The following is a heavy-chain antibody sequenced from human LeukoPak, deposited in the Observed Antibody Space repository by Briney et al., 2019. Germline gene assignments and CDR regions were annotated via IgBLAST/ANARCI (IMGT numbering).Heavy chain of an antibody. CDR3: ARRISWSFDY. J-gene: IGHJ4*02. V-gene: IGHV4-39*01. Sequence: SETLSLTCTVSGGSISSVSYFWDWIRQPPGKGLKWIGSIYYSGSTYYNPSLKSRVTVSVDTSKNQFSLKLSSVTAADTALYYCARRISWSFDYWGQGTLVTVSS. CDR2: IYYSGST. CDR1: GGSISSVSYF. D-gene: IGHD6-13*01.